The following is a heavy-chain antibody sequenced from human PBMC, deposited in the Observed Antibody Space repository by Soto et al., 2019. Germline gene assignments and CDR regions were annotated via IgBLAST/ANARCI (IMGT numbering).Heavy chain of an antibody. J-gene: IGHJ4*02. Sequence: EVQLLESGGGLVQPGGSLRLSCAASGFTFNNYAMTWVRQAPGKGLEWVSAISGGGHTTSYADSVRARFTVSRHGSKNTLYLRMSSLIAEDTALSYCAKGRGGSGSLTPRVDFWGQGTLVTVSS. V-gene: IGHV3-23*01. CDR1: GFTFNNYA. CDR2: ISGGGHTT. D-gene: IGHD3-10*01. CDR3: AKGRGGSGSLTPRVDF.